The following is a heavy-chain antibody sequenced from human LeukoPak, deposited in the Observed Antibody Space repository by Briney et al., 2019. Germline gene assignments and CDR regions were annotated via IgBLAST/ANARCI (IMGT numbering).Heavy chain of an antibody. Sequence: EASETLSLTCAVSGGSISSGGYSWSWIRQPPGKGLEWIGYIYHSGSTYYNPSLKSRVTISVDRSKNQFSLKLSSVTAADTAVYYCARGRIVVVVAAYYYGMDVWGQGTTVTVSS. CDR2: IYHSGST. CDR1: GGSISSGGYS. J-gene: IGHJ6*02. D-gene: IGHD2-15*01. V-gene: IGHV4-30-2*01. CDR3: ARGRIVVVVAAYYYGMDV.